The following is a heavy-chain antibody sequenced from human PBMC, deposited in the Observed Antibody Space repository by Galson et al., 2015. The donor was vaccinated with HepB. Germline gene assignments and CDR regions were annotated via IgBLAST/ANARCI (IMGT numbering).Heavy chain of an antibody. CDR1: GYTFTSYY. V-gene: IGHV1-46*01. J-gene: IGHJ4*02. CDR2: INPSGGST. D-gene: IGHD2-21*01. Sequence: SVKVSCKASGYTFTSYYMHWVRQAPGQGLEWMGIINPSGGSTSYAQKFQGRVTMTRDTSTSTVYMELSSLRSEDTAVYYCARESAWVGIGWAFDYWGQGTLVTVSS. CDR3: ARESAWVGIGWAFDY.